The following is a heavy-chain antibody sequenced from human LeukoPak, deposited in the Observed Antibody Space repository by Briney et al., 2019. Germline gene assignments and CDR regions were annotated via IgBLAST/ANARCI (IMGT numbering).Heavy chain of an antibody. Sequence: PSETLSLTCAVYGGSFSAYYWSWIRQPPGKGLEWIGEINHSGSTNYNPSLKSRVTISVDTSKNQFYLKLSSVTAADTAVYYCATRDGNIAVAGDYWGQGTLVTVSS. V-gene: IGHV4-34*01. J-gene: IGHJ4*02. CDR3: ATRDGNIAVAGDY. D-gene: IGHD6-19*01. CDR1: GGSFSAYY. CDR2: INHSGST.